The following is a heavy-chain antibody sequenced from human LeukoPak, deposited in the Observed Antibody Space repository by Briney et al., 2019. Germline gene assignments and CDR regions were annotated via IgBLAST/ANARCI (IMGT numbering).Heavy chain of an antibody. Sequence: ASVKVSCRASGGTFSSYAISWVRQAPGQGLEWMGRIIPIFGTANYAQKFQGRVTITTDESTSTAYMELSSLRSEDTAVYYCARDSDYYDSSVGYAFDIWGRGTMVTVSS. V-gene: IGHV1-69*05. CDR1: GGTFSSYA. CDR3: ARDSDYYDSSVGYAFDI. CDR2: IIPIFGTA. J-gene: IGHJ3*02. D-gene: IGHD3-22*01.